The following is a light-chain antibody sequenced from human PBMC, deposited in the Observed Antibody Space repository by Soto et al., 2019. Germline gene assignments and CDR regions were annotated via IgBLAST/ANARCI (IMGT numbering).Light chain of an antibody. J-gene: IGLJ3*02. V-gene: IGLV1-47*02. CDR2: SNN. CDR1: SSNIGSNY. Sequence: QPVLTQPPSASGTPGQRVTISCSGSSSNIGSNYVYWYQQLPGTAPKLLIYSNNQRPSGVPDRFSGSKSGTSASLAISGLRSEDEADYYCAAWDDSLSGGVFGGGTKLIVL. CDR3: AAWDDSLSGGV.